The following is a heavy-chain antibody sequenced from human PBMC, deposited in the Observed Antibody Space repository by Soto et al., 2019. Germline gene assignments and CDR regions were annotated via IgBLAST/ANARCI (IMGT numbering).Heavy chain of an antibody. D-gene: IGHD3-16*02. V-gene: IGHV4-34*01. CDR1: GGSFSGYY. CDR3: ARGLTRDYVCGSYRYYYYGMDV. CDR2: INHSGST. J-gene: IGHJ6*02. Sequence: SETLSLTCAVYGGSFSGYYWSWIRQPPGKGLEWIGEINHSGSTNYNPSLKSRVTISVDTSKNQFSLKLSSVTAADTAVYYCARGLTRDYVCGSYRYYYYGMDVWGQGTTGTVSS.